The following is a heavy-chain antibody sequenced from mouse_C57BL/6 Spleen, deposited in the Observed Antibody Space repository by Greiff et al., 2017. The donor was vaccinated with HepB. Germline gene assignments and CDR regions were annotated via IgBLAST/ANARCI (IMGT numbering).Heavy chain of an antibody. Sequence: EVQVVESGGGLVKPGGSLKLSCAASGFTFSSYAMSWVRQTPEKRLEWVATISDGGSYTYYPDNVKGRFTISRDNAKNNLYLQMSHLKSEDTAMYYCARAANWDVYYAMDYWGQGTSVTVSS. CDR3: ARAANWDVYYAMDY. CDR2: ISDGGSYT. CDR1: GFTFSSYA. D-gene: IGHD4-1*01. V-gene: IGHV5-4*01. J-gene: IGHJ4*01.